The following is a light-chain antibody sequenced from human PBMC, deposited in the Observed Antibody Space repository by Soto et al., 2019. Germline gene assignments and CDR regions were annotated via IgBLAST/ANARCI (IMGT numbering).Light chain of an antibody. Sequence: EIVMTQSPATLFVSPGEGDIFSCRASQSVDSKLARYQQKLGQAPRLLIYDASTRATGIPARFSGRGSGTEFTLTISSLQSEDFAIYYCQQYYVWNTFGGGTKV. CDR2: DAS. J-gene: IGKJ4*01. CDR1: QSVDSK. CDR3: QQYYVWNT. V-gene: IGKV3D-15*01.